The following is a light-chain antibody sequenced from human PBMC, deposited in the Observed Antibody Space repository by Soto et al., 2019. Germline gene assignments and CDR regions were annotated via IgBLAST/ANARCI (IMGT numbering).Light chain of an antibody. CDR2: DVS. CDR3: SSYTSSSTRGGI. Sequence: QSVLTQPDSVSGSPGQSITISCTGTSSDVGGYNYVSWYQQHPGKAPKLMIYDVSNRPSGVSNRFSGSKSGNTASLTISGLQAEDEADFYCSSYTSSSTRGGIFGGGTKLTVL. V-gene: IGLV2-14*01. CDR1: SSDVGGYNY. J-gene: IGLJ2*01.